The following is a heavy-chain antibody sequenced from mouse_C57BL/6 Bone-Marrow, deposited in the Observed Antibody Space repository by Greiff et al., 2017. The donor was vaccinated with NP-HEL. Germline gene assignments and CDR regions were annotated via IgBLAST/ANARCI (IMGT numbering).Heavy chain of an antibody. V-gene: IGHV1-59*01. D-gene: IGHD2-1*01. CDR2: IDPSDSYT. Sequence: VQLQQPGAELVRPGTSVKLSCKASGYTFTSYWMHWVKQRPGQGLEWIGVIDPSDSYTNYNQKFKGKATLTVDTSSSTAYMQLSSLTSEDSAVYYCAMIYYSFAYWGQGTLVTVSA. CDR1: GYTFTSYW. J-gene: IGHJ3*01. CDR3: AMIYYSFAY.